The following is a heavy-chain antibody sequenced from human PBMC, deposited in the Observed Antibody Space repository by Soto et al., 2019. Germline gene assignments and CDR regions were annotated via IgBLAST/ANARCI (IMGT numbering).Heavy chain of an antibody. V-gene: IGHV1-58*01. J-gene: IGHJ4*02. CDR3: AAHPILRYFDWLLLLDY. CDR1: GFTFTSSA. CDR2: IVVGSGNT. D-gene: IGHD3-9*01. Sequence: QMQLVQSGPEVKKPGTSVKVSCKASGFTFTSSAVQWVRQARGQRLEWIGWIVVGSGNTNYAQKFQERVTITRDMSTSTAYMELSSLRSEDTAVYYCAAHPILRYFDWLLLLDYWGQGTLVTVSS.